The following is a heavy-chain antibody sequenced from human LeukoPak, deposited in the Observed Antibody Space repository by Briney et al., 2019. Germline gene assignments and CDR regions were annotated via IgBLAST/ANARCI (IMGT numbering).Heavy chain of an antibody. CDR2: ISSNGGST. V-gene: IGHV3-64*01. CDR3: ARWSYYGDYYFDY. Sequence: GGSLRLSCAASGFTFRSYAMHWVRQAPGKGLEYVSAISSNGGSTYYANSVKGRFTISRDNSKNTLYLQMGSLRAEDMAVYYCARWSYYGDYYFDYWGQGTLVTVSS. CDR1: GFTFRSYA. J-gene: IGHJ4*02. D-gene: IGHD1-26*01.